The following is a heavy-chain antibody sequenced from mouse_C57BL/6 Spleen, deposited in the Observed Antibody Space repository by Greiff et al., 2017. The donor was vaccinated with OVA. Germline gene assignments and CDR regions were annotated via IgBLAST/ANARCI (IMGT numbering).Heavy chain of an antibody. CDR2: IYPGSGST. CDR3: AREVRDVGAMDY. CDR1: GYTFTSYW. D-gene: IGHD3-3*01. Sequence: VQLQQPGAELVKPGASVKMSCKASGYTFTSYWITWVKQRPGQGLEWIGDIYPGSGSTNYNEKFKSKATLTVDTSSSTAYMQLSSLTSEDSAVYYCAREVRDVGAMDYWGQGTSVTVSS. V-gene: IGHV1-55*01. J-gene: IGHJ4*01.